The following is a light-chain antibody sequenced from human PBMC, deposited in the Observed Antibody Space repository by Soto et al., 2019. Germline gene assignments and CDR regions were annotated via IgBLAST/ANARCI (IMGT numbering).Light chain of an antibody. Sequence: DLQMTQSPSTLSASVGDRVSITCRASQSISTWLAWYQQKPGKAPKLLIYQASSLESGVPSRFSGSGSGTEFTLTISSLQPDDFATYYCRHYNSYSETFGQGTKVEIK. CDR2: QAS. J-gene: IGKJ1*01. V-gene: IGKV1-5*03. CDR3: RHYNSYSET. CDR1: QSISTW.